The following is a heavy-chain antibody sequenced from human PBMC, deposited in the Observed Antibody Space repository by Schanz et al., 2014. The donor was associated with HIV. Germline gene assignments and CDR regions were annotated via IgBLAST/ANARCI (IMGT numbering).Heavy chain of an antibody. Sequence: EVQLLESGGGLVQPGKSLRLSCAASGFTFYTYAMTWVRQAPGKGLEWVSAVRHDGGATYYADSVKGRFTISRDNSRNILYLQMSNLRAEDTALYYCVTEQYSTISAWGQGALVIVSS. J-gene: IGHJ5*02. V-gene: IGHV3-23*01. CDR3: VTEQYSTISA. CDR1: GFTFYTYA. CDR2: VRHDGGAT. D-gene: IGHD2-15*01.